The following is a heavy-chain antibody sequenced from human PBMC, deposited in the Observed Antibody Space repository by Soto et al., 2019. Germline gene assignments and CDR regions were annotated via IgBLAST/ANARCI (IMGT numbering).Heavy chain of an antibody. Sequence: EVQLLESGGGLVQPGGSLRLSCAASGFTFSSYAMSWVRQAPGKGLEWVSAISGSGGSTYYADSVKGRFTISRDNSKNTLYLKMNSLRAEDTAVYYCERGLYYDFWSGYFARHYGMDVWGQGTTVTVSS. V-gene: IGHV3-23*01. CDR3: ERGLYYDFWSGYFARHYGMDV. CDR1: GFTFSSYA. J-gene: IGHJ6*02. D-gene: IGHD3-3*01. CDR2: ISGSGGST.